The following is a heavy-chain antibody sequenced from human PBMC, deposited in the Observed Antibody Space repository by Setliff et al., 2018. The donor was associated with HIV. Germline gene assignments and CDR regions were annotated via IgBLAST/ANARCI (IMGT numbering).Heavy chain of an antibody. CDR3: ARGATTGDYHHFFDF. Sequence: ASVKVSCKASSNTFINDVFNWVRQAPGQGLEWMGWISVYNGKGNYAQKFQDRVSMTTDTSTSTVYMELRSLVSDDTAVYYCARGATTGDYHHFFDFWGQGTLVTVSS. CDR1: SNTFINDV. D-gene: IGHD4-17*01. CDR2: ISVYNGKG. V-gene: IGHV1-18*04. J-gene: IGHJ4*02.